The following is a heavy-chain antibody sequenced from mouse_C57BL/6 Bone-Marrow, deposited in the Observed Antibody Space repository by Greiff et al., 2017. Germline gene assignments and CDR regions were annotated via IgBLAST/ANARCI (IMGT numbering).Heavy chain of an antibody. CDR3: ASFIEMLYYGSRLYYSMDY. J-gene: IGHJ4*01. CDR2: INPNNGGT. D-gene: IGHD1-1*01. V-gene: IGHV1-26*01. CDR1: GYTFTDYY. Sequence: EVQLQQSGPELVKPGASVKISCKASGYTFTDYYMNWVKQSHGKSLEWIGDINPNNGGTSYNQKFKGQAPLTVDKSSSTAYMELRSLTSEDSAVYYCASFIEMLYYGSRLYYSMDYWGQGTSVTVSS.